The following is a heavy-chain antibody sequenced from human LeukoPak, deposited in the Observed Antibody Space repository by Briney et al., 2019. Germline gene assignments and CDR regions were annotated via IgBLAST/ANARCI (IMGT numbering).Heavy chain of an antibody. CDR2: ITSDCNYI. CDR3: ARERNFYYFDC. D-gene: IGHD3-3*01. V-gene: IGHV3-21*01. Sequence: AGSLSLSCAASGFTFNDYTMTWVRQAPGKGLEWVSSITSDCNYIFYADSVKGRFTISRDNAQNSLFLELNSLRGEDTAVYYCARERNFYYFDCWGQGGLVSVSS. CDR1: GFTFNDYT. J-gene: IGHJ4*03.